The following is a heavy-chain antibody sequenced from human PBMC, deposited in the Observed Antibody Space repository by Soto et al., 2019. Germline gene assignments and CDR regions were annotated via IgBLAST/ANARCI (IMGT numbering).Heavy chain of an antibody. Sequence: PSETLSLTCSVSGASTSSSSFYWGWIRQPPGKGLEWIGSFYYRGNPYYNPSLRDRLAISGDTSKNQISLTLTSVTAADTAVYYCARHQGGYFDYWGQGTLVTVSS. D-gene: IGHD3-16*01. CDR3: ARHQGGYFDY. V-gene: IGHV4-39*01. CDR2: FYYRGNP. CDR1: GASTSSSSFY. J-gene: IGHJ4*02.